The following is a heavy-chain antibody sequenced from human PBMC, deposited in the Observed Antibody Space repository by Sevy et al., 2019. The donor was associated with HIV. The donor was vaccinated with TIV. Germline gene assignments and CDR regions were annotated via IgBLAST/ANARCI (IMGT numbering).Heavy chain of an antibody. V-gene: IGHV3-23*01. CDR3: AKELGYCSSTSCYLRGYYYYYGMDV. D-gene: IGHD2-2*01. J-gene: IGHJ6*02. CDR1: GFTFSSYA. CDR2: ISGSGGST. Sequence: GGSLRLSCAASGFTFSSYAMSWVRQAPGKGLEWVSAISGSGGSTYYADSVKGRFTISRDNSKNTLYLQMNSLRAEDTAVYYCAKELGYCSSTSCYLRGYYYYYGMDVWGQGTTVTVSS.